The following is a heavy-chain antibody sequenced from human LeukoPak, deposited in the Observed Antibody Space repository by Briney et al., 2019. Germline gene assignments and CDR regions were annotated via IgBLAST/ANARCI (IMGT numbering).Heavy chain of an antibody. V-gene: IGHV5-51*01. CDR1: GYSFISYW. CDR3: ARPTYSSTSRSAFDG. CDR2: IYPGDSDT. J-gene: IGHJ3*01. Sequence: GESLKISCKDSGYSFISYWIAWVRQVPGKGLEWMGIIYPGDSDTRYSPSFQGQVTISADLSISTAYLQWNSLKASDTAMYYCARPTYSSTSRSAFDGWGQGTMVTVSS. D-gene: IGHD6-6*01.